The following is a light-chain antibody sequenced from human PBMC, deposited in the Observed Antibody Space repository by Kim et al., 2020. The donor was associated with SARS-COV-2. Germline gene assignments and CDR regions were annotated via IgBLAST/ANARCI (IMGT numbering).Light chain of an antibody. J-gene: IGLJ3*02. CDR1: KLGNKY. CDR3: QAWDSSTNVV. Sequence: SYELTQPPSVSVSPGQTGSITCSGHKLGNKYVSWYHQKPGQSPVLVIYQDTKRPSGIPERFSGSNSGNTATLTISGTQTMDEGDYYCQAWDSSTNVVFGGETQLTVL. CDR2: QDT. V-gene: IGLV3-1*01.